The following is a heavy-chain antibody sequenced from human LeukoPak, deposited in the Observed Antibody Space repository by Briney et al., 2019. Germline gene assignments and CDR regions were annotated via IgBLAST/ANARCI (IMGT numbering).Heavy chain of an antibody. V-gene: IGHV3-30*04. CDR2: ISFDENNK. J-gene: IGHJ6*03. Sequence: QTGGSLRLSCVASGFTFSNAIHWVRRAPGKGLEWVSVISFDENNKYYADSVKGRFTISRDNSKNTLYLQMNTLRAEDTAVYYCARDLSVVLPAAYLDVWGKGTTVTVSS. CDR3: ARDLSVVLPAAYLDV. CDR1: GFTFSNA. D-gene: IGHD2-2*01.